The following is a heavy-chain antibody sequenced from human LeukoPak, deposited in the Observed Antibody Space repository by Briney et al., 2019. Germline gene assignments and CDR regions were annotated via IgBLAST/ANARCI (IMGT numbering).Heavy chain of an antibody. D-gene: IGHD4-17*01. CDR2: ISYDGGNK. J-gene: IGHJ4*02. CDR1: GFTFSSYA. V-gene: IGHV3-30*04. CDR3: ANDYGDYVNY. Sequence: GRSLRLSCAASGFTFSSYAMHWVRQAPGKGLEWVAVISYDGGNKYYADSVKGRFTISRDNSKNTLYLQMNSLRAEDTAVYYCANDYGDYVNYWGQGTLVTVSS.